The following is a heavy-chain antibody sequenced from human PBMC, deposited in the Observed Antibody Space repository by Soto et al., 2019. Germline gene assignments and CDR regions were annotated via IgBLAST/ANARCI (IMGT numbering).Heavy chain of an antibody. D-gene: IGHD3-3*01. CDR3: ARVCDFWSGQKDYYYYYMDV. CDR2: ISSSGSTI. Sequence: GGSLRLSCAASGFTFSDYYMSWIRQAPGKGLEWVSYISSSGSTIYYADSVKGRFTISRDNAKNSLYLQMNSLRAEDTAVYYCARVCDFWSGQKDYYYYYMDVWGKGTTVTVSS. CDR1: GFTFSDYY. J-gene: IGHJ6*03. V-gene: IGHV3-11*01.